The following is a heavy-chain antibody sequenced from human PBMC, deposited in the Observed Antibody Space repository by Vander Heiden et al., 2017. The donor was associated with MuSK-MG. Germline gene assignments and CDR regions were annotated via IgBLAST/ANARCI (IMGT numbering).Heavy chain of an antibody. CDR2: LTVSGTT. CDR3: AKRLVTGDYRPFDY. J-gene: IGHJ4*02. V-gene: IGHV3-23*01. CDR1: GFTFTTSA. Sequence: EVQLLESGGGLVHPGGSVRLSCAASGFTFTTSAMSWVRQAPGKGLEWVSTLTVSGTTYYADSVEGRFTISRDISKNTLYLQINSLRAEDTAIYYCAKRLVTGDYRPFDYWGPGTLVTVSS. D-gene: IGHD7-27*01.